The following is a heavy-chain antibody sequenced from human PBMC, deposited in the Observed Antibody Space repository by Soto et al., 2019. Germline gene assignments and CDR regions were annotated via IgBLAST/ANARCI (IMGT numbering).Heavy chain of an antibody. D-gene: IGHD2-15*01. CDR2: IKSKTDGGTT. CDR1: GFTFSNAW. CDR3: ARDPWSRPVVVVAATPDM. V-gene: IGHV3-15*01. J-gene: IGHJ4*02. Sequence: GGSLRLSFAASGFTFSNAWMSWVRQAPGKGLEWVGRIKSKTDGGTTDYAAPVKGRFTISRDDSKNTLYLQMNSLRAEDTAVYYCARDPWSRPVVVVAATPDMWGQGTLVTVSS.